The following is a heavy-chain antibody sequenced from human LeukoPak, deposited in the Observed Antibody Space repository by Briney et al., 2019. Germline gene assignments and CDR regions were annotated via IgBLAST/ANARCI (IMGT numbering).Heavy chain of an antibody. J-gene: IGHJ3*02. CDR3: ARDHGFSDAFDI. V-gene: IGHV3-33*01. Sequence: GRSLRLSCAASGFTFSSYGMHWVRQAPGKGLGWVAVIWYDGSNKYYADSVKGRFTISRDNSKNTLYLQMNSLRAEDTAVYYYARDHGFSDAFDIWGQGTMVTVSS. CDR2: IWYDGSNK. CDR1: GFTFSSYG.